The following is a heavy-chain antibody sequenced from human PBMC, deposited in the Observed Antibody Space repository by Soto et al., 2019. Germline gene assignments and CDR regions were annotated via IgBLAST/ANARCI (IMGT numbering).Heavy chain of an antibody. D-gene: IGHD1-7*01. V-gene: IGHV4-39*01. CDR2: IYYSGST. CDR3: ARMVGADNWNYVEAFDI. CDR1: SGSIGSSSYY. J-gene: IGHJ3*02. Sequence: PSETLSLTRTVSSGSIGSSSYYWGWIRPPPGKGLEWIGSIYYSGSTYYNPSLKSRVTISVDTSKNQFSLKLSSVTAADTAVYYCARMVGADNWNYVEAFDIWGQGTMVT.